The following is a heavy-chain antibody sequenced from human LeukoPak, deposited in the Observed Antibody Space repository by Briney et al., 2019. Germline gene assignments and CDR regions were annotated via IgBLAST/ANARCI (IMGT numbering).Heavy chain of an antibody. Sequence: SETLSLTCTVSGGSITSHYWSWIRQPPGKGLEWIGYIYYRGSTNYNPSLKSRVTISVDTSKNQFSLKLSSVTAADTAVYYCARGQLLLLWFGELQPDAFDIWGQGTMVTVSS. J-gene: IGHJ3*02. D-gene: IGHD3-10*01. CDR1: GGSITSHY. CDR3: ARGQLLLLWFGELQPDAFDI. CDR2: IYYRGST. V-gene: IGHV4-59*11.